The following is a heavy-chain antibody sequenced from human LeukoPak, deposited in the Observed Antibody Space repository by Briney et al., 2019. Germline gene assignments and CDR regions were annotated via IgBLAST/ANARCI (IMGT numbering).Heavy chain of an antibody. V-gene: IGHV4-59*01. J-gene: IGHJ5*02. D-gene: IGHD3-3*01. CDR1: GGSISSYY. Sequence: SQTLSLTCTVSGGSISSYYWSWIRQPPGKGLEWIGYIYYSGSTNYNPSLKSRVTISVDTSKNQFSLKLSSVTAADTAVYYCARGGYDFWSGSKNWFDPWGQGTLVTVSS. CDR2: IYYSGST. CDR3: ARGGYDFWSGSKNWFDP.